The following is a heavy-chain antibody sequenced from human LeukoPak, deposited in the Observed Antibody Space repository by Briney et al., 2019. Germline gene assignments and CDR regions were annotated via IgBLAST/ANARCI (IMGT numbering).Heavy chain of an antibody. CDR2: INHSGST. CDR1: GGSFSGYY. Sequence: SETLSLTCAVYGGSFSGYYWSWIRQPPGKGLEWIGEINHSGSTNYNPPLKSRVTISVDTSKHQFSLKLSSVTAADTAVYYCARGGNLRYFGWLLPNWFDPWGQGTPVTVSS. V-gene: IGHV4-34*01. J-gene: IGHJ5*02. CDR3: ARGGNLRYFGWLLPNWFDP. D-gene: IGHD3-9*01.